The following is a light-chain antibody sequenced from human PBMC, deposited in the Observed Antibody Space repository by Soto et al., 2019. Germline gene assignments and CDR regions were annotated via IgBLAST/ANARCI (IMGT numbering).Light chain of an antibody. CDR3: SSYTGSDIP. Sequence: QSVLTQPASVSGSPGQSITISCTGTSSDVGTYNYVSWYQQHPGKAPKLIIYDVASRPSGVSNRFSGSKSGNTASLIISGLQPEDEAAYYCSSYTGSDIPFGGGTKLTVL. J-gene: IGLJ2*01. V-gene: IGLV2-14*01. CDR2: DVA. CDR1: SSDVGTYNY.